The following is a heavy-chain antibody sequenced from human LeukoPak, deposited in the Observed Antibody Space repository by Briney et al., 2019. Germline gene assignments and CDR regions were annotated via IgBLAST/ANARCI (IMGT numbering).Heavy chain of an antibody. Sequence: PGGSLRLSCAASGFSFSSYAMHWVRQAPGKGLEWVAVISYDGSNKYYADSVKGRFTISRDNSKNTVYLQMNSQRAEDTAVYYCASNYGGYWYFDLWGRGTLVTVSS. V-gene: IGHV3-30*04. CDR1: GFSFSSYA. D-gene: IGHD4-17*01. CDR2: ISYDGSNK. J-gene: IGHJ2*01. CDR3: ASNYGGYWYFDL.